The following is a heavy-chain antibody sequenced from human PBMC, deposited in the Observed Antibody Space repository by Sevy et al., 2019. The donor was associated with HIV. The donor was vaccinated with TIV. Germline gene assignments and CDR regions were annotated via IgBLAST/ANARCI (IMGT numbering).Heavy chain of an antibody. V-gene: IGHV3-30*02. D-gene: IGHD6-6*01. CDR2: IRYDGSNK. J-gene: IGHJ6*04. Sequence: GGSLRLSCAASGFTFSSYGMHWVRQAPGKGLEWVAFIRYDGSNKYYADSVKGRFTISRDNYKNTLYLQMNSLRAEDTAVYYCAKDSDGSSWANYYYYGMDVWGKGTTVTVSS. CDR1: GFTFSSYG. CDR3: AKDSDGSSWANYYYYGMDV.